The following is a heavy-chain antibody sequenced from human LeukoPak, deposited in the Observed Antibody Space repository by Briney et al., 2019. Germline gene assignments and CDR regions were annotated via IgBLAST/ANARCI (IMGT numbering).Heavy chain of an antibody. Sequence: SETLSLTCAVYGGSFSGYYWSWIRQPPGKGLEWIGEIYHSGSTNYNPSLKSRVTISLDKSKNQFSLKLTSVTAADTAVYYCVKAAVAVDYWGQGTLVTVSS. CDR3: VKAAVAVDY. V-gene: IGHV4-34*01. CDR1: GGSFSGYY. D-gene: IGHD6-19*01. CDR2: IYHSGST. J-gene: IGHJ4*02.